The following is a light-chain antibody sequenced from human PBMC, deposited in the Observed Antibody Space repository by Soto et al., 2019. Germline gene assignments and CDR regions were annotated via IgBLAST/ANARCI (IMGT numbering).Light chain of an antibody. CDR3: QVWDSSSDHDV. J-gene: IGLJ1*01. V-gene: IGLV3-21*04. CDR1: NIGSKS. CDR2: YDT. Sequence: SYELTQPPSVSVAPGKTARITCGGDNIGSKSVHWYQQKPRQAPVLVIYYDTDRPSGIPERFSGSNSGNTATLTISRVEAGDEADYYCQVWDSSSDHDVFGTGTKVTVL.